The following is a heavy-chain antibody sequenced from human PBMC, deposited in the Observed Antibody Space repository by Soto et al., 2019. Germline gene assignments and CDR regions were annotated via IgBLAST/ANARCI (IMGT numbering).Heavy chain of an antibody. J-gene: IGHJ4*02. D-gene: IGHD3-22*01. CDR3: ARDNHFDGYSSYHAFDN. Sequence: SETLSLTCSVSGDSVSSYNYYWSWIRQSPGKGLEWIGYIYSSGSTNYNPSLKSRVTISVDTSKNQFSLKLSDEDTAVYYCARDNHFDGYSSYHAFDNWGQGALVTVSS. V-gene: IGHV4-61*01. CDR1: GDSVSSYNYY. CDR2: IYSSGST.